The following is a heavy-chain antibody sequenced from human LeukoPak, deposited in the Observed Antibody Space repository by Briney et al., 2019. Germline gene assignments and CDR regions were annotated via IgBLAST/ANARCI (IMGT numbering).Heavy chain of an antibody. J-gene: IGHJ4*02. CDR2: IYYSGNT. Sequence: SETLSLTCTVSGGSISSYYWSWIRQPPGKGLEWIGYIYYSGNTNYNPSLKSRVTITVDTSKNQFSLKLSSVTAADTAVYYCARQGWYYDYWGQGTLVTVSS. CDR1: GGSISSYY. CDR3: ARQGWYYDY. D-gene: IGHD6-19*01. V-gene: IGHV4-59*01.